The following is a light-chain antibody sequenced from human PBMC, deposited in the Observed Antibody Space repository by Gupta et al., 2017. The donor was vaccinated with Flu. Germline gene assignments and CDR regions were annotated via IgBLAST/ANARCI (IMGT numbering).Light chain of an antibody. CDR2: EVT. V-gene: IGLV2-14*01. Sequence: QSALTQPASVSGSPGQSITTSCTRTSSDIGDYDYVSWYKQHPGKAPKLMIFEVTNRPSGVSNRFSGSKSGNTASLTISGLQAEDEAYYYCSSYINTNTLVVFGGGTKLTVL. CDR1: SSDIGDYDY. J-gene: IGLJ2*01. CDR3: SSYINTNTLVV.